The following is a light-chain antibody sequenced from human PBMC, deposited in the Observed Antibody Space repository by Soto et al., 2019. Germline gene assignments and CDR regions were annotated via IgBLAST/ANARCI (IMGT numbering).Light chain of an antibody. CDR3: QQRGNWPPGFT. Sequence: EIVLTQAPANLSLSPGERATLSCRASQLVSTSYLAWYYQKPGQAPRLLIYDTSNRATGIPARFSGSGSGTDFTLTISGLETEDFAVYYCQQRGNWPPGFTFGPGTTVDMK. CDR2: DTS. V-gene: IGKV3-11*01. CDR1: QLVSTSY. J-gene: IGKJ3*01.